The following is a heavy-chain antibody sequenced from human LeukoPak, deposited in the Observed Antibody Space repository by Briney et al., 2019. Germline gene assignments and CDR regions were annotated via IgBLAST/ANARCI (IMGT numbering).Heavy chain of an antibody. CDR1: GGSISSYY. CDR3: ARDSHYYGVDV. Sequence: SETLSLTCTVSGGSISSYYWSWIRQPPGKGLEWIGYIYYSGSTNYNPSLKSRVTISVDKSKSQFSLNLSSVTAADTAVYYCARDSHYYGVDVWGQGTTVTVSS. CDR2: IYYSGST. V-gene: IGHV4-59*12. J-gene: IGHJ6*02.